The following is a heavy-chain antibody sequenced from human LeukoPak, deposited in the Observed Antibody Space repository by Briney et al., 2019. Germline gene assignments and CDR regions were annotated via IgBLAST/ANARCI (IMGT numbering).Heavy chain of an antibody. Sequence: SETLSLTCTVSGGSISSYYWSWIRQPPGKGLEYIGYIHYSGSTNYNPSLKSRVTISVDTSKNQFSLKLSSVTAADTAVYYCARGGGGGQWELPVPYYFDYWGQGTLVTVSS. CDR2: IHYSGST. V-gene: IGHV4-59*01. CDR3: ARGGGGGQWELPVPYYFDY. J-gene: IGHJ4*02. D-gene: IGHD1-26*01. CDR1: GGSISSYY.